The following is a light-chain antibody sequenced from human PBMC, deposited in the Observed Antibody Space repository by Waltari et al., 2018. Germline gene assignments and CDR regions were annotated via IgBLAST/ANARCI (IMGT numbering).Light chain of an antibody. J-gene: IGKJ4*01. CDR2: RAS. CDR1: RDIANN. Sequence: IQMTQYPSSLSASIGHTVTITCRASRDIANNLNWYQQQSGKAPKLLIYRASSLQSGVPSRFSGSGSGTDFSLTISSLQPEDFATYYCQQGYDFPCTFGRGTKVEIK. CDR3: QQGYDFPCT. V-gene: IGKV1-6*02.